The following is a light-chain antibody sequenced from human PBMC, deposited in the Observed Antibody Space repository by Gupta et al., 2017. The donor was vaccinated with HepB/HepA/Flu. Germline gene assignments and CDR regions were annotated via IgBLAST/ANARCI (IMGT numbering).Light chain of an antibody. CDR3: QHYGTGA. J-gene: IGKJ1*01. CDR2: AGS. Sequence: DIVLTQSPGTLSLSLGERATLSCRASQSVASGYVAWDQQRPGQAPRLLIYAGSTRATDIQDRFSGSGAGTDFTLAINSRETEDFARYGGQHYGTGAFGQGTKVDIK. V-gene: IGKV3-20*01. CDR1: QSVASGY.